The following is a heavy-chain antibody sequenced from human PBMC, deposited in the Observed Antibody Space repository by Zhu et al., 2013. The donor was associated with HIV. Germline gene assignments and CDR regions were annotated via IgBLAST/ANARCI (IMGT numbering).Heavy chain of an antibody. CDR1: GGTFGSSG. D-gene: IGHD3-22*01. V-gene: IGHV1-69*18. CDR2: IMPISGTP. Sequence: QVQLLSSGAQVKKPGSSMKVSCNTFGGTFGSSGLSWVRQAPGQGLEWMGRIMPISGTPQYAQIFQGRVTITADASTSTAYMELSSLRSEDTAVYYCARGPSYFFDSSGPYYYYGMHVWGQGTAVSVSS. CDR3: ARGPSYFFDSSGPYYYYGMHV. J-gene: IGHJ6*02.